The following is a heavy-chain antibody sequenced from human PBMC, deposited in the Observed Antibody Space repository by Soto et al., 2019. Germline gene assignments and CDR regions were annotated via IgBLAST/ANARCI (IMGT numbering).Heavy chain of an antibody. CDR2: IWYDGSNK. CDR3: ARDVPTTPFDY. D-gene: IGHD1-1*01. CDR1: GFTFSSYG. Sequence: GGSLRLSCAASGFTFSSYGMHWVRQAPGKGLEWVAVIWYDGSNKYYADSVKGRFTISRDNSKNTLYLQMNSLRAEDTAVYYCARDVPTTPFDYWGQGTLVTVSS. J-gene: IGHJ4*02. V-gene: IGHV3-33*01.